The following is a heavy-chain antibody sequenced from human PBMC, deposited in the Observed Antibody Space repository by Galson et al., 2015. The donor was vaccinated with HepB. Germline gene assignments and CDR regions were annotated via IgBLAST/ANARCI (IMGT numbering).Heavy chain of an antibody. CDR1: GFTFSSYG. Sequence: SLRLSCAASGFTFSSYGMHWVRQAPGKGLEWVAVIWYGGTNKYYADSVKGRFTISRDNSKNTLYLQMNSLRAEDTAMYYCAREGVVQWELVDYWGQGTLVTVSS. D-gene: IGHD1-26*01. J-gene: IGHJ4*02. CDR2: IWYGGTNK. CDR3: AREGVVQWELVDY. V-gene: IGHV3-33*08.